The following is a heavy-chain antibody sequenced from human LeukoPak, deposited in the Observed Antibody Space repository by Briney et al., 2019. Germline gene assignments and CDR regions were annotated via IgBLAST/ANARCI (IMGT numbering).Heavy chain of an antibody. D-gene: IGHD1-26*01. CDR1: GYSFTGYY. CDR3: SIYLYSGSYFYYFDY. Sequence: ASVKVSCKASGYSFTGYYMHWVRQAPGQGLEWMGRINPNSGGTNYAQKFQGRVTMTRDTSISTAYMELSRLRSDDTAVYYCSIYLYSGSYFYYFDYWAQGTLVTVSS. CDR2: INPNSGGT. V-gene: IGHV1-2*06. J-gene: IGHJ4*02.